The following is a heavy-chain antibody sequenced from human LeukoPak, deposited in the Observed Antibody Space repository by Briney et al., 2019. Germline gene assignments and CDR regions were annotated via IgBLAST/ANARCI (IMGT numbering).Heavy chain of an antibody. CDR2: INPKNGGT. J-gene: IGHJ5*02. Sequence: ASVKVSCKGSGYTFTDHFLHGVRQAPGRGVEWMGCINPKNGGTNYAQTFKGRVNMTRDTSLSTLYMELNSLISDDTAVYYCASAFERQQFVLGSWGTGTLVTVSS. V-gene: IGHV1-2*02. CDR3: ASAFERQQFVLGS. CDR1: GYTFTDHF. D-gene: IGHD6-6*01.